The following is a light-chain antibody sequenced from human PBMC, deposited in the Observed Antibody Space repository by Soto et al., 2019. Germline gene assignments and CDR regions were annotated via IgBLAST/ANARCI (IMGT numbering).Light chain of an antibody. CDR1: QRVSRN. CDR3: QQYGGSPIT. J-gene: IGKJ5*01. CDR2: GAS. Sequence: EIVMTQSPATLSVSPGERATLSCRASQRVSRNLAWYQQKPGQAPTLLMSGASNRASGVPVRFSGSGSGTDFTLTITRLEPEDFALYYCQQYGGSPITFGLGTRLEIK. V-gene: IGKV3-20*01.